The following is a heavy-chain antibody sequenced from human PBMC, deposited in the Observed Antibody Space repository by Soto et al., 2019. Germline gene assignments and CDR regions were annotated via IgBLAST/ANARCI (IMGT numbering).Heavy chain of an antibody. CDR2: TYWDDDK. Sequence: QITLKESGPTLVKPTQTLTLTCTFSGFSLSTSGVGVGWIRQPPGKSLEWLALTYWDDDKRYSPSLKSRLTITKDTSKNQVVLTMTNMDPVDTATYYCAHRQRTVYFDYWGQGTLVTVSS. CDR1: GFSLSTSGVG. CDR3: AHRQRTVYFDY. V-gene: IGHV2-5*02. J-gene: IGHJ4*02. D-gene: IGHD4-17*01.